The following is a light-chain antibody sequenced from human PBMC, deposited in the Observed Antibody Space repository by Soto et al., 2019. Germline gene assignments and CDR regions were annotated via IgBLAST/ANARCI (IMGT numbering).Light chain of an antibody. Sequence: EIVLTQSPGTLSLSPGERATLSCRASQTISSDYLAWYQHKPGQAPSLLIYGASTRAAGISARYSGGGSGTDFTLSISRLEPGDFAVYYCQQYGGLPYTFGQGTKLEIK. CDR1: QTISSDY. J-gene: IGKJ2*01. CDR3: QQYGGLPYT. V-gene: IGKV3-20*01. CDR2: GAS.